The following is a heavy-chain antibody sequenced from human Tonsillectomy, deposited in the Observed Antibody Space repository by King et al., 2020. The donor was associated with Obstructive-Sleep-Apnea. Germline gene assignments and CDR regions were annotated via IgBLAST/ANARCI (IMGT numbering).Heavy chain of an antibody. V-gene: IGHV3-9*01. J-gene: IGHJ4*02. CDR3: AKDGEQRFGKHFFDY. Sequence: VQLVESGGGLVQPGSSLRLSCAASGFKFEDYAMHLVRQAPGKGLEWVAGISWNSGNIDFADSVRGRFSISRDNAKNSLHLQMNGLRADDTALYFCAKDGEQRFGKHFFDYWGRGTLVTVSS. CDR1: GFKFEDYA. D-gene: IGHD3-10*01. CDR2: ISWNSGNI.